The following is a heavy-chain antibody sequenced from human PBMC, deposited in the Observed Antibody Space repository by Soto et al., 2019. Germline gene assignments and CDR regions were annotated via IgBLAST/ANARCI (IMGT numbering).Heavy chain of an antibody. CDR1: GGSFSGYY. Sequence: SETLSLTCAVYGGSFSGYYWSWIRQPPGKGLEWIGEINHSGSTNYNPSLKSRVTISVDTSKNQFSLKLSSVTAADTAVYYCARGLCSSTSCYSSPPDRIGKTNWFDPWGQGTLVTVSS. J-gene: IGHJ5*02. CDR2: INHSGST. D-gene: IGHD2-2*01. CDR3: ARGLCSSTSCYSSPPDRIGKTNWFDP. V-gene: IGHV4-34*01.